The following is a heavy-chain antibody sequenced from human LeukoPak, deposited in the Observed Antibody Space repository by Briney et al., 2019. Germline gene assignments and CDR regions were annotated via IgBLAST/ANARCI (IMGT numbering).Heavy chain of an antibody. J-gene: IGHJ4*02. CDR2: IYYSGST. CDR3: ARVDIAARPFDY. D-gene: IGHD6-6*01. CDR1: GGSISSSSYY. Sequence: TSETLSLTCTVSGGSISSSSYYWGWIRQPPGKGLEWIGSIYYSGSTYYNPSLKSRVTISVDTSKNQFSLKLSSVTAADTAVYYCARVDIAARPFDYWGQGTLVTVSS. V-gene: IGHV4-39*07.